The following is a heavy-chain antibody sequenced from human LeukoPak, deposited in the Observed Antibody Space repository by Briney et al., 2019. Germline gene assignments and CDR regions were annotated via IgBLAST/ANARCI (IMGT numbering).Heavy chain of an antibody. J-gene: IGHJ3*01. Sequence: ASVKVSCKASGYNFHTNGISWVRQAPGQGPEWMGWISAYNGYTNYAQKVQGRVLLTTDTSTSTAYMELWTLRSDDTAVYYCARDPGLLAEAYDAFDLWGQGTRVTVSS. CDR1: GYNFHTNG. D-gene: IGHD6-13*01. CDR3: ARDPGLLAEAYDAFDL. V-gene: IGHV1-18*01. CDR2: ISAYNGYT.